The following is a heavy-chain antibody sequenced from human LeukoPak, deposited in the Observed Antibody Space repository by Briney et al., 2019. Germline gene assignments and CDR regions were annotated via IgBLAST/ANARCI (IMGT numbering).Heavy chain of an antibody. J-gene: IGHJ4*02. Sequence: GGSLRLSCAASRFTFSSYAMSWVRQAPGKGLEWVSGISASGGSTYYADSVKGRFTISRDNSKNTLYLQMNSLRAEDTAVYYCAEGTGSYSGYWGQGTLVTVSS. D-gene: IGHD1-26*01. CDR2: ISASGGST. CDR1: RFTFSSYA. CDR3: AEGTGSYSGY. V-gene: IGHV3-23*01.